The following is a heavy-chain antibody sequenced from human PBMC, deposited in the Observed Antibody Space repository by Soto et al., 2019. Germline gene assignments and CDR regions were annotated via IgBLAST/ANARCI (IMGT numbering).Heavy chain of an antibody. CDR1: GYSFTTHG. CDR3: ARDPPFSGILRGTPIMDV. CDR2: ISAYNGDT. J-gene: IGHJ6*02. Sequence: GASVKVSYKASGYSFTTHGISWVRRAPGHGLEWMGWISAYNGDTHYVQRFQGRLTMTTDTSTSTAYMELRSLTSDDTAVYYCARDPPFSGILRGTPIMDVWGQGTTVTVSS. D-gene: IGHD4-17*01. V-gene: IGHV1-18*04.